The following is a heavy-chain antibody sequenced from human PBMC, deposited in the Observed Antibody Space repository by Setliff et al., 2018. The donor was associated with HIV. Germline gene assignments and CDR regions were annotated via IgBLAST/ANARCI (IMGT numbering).Heavy chain of an antibody. Sequence: LRLSCAASGFTFSSYWMSWVRQAPGKGLEWVANIKQDGSEIYYVDSVKGRFTISRDNAKNSLYLQMNSLRAEDTAVYYCAREGGGSSSSAFDIWGQGTMVTVSS. J-gene: IGHJ3*02. D-gene: IGHD2-15*01. V-gene: IGHV3-7*03. CDR3: AREGGGSSSSAFDI. CDR2: IKQDGSEI. CDR1: GFTFSSYW.